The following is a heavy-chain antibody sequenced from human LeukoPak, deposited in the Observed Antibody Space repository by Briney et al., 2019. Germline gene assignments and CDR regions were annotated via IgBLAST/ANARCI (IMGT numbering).Heavy chain of an antibody. CDR2: ISAYNGNT. J-gene: IGHJ5*02. V-gene: IGHV1-18*01. CDR3: ARDLWRYDFWSGYYPNWLDP. D-gene: IGHD3-3*01. CDR1: GYTFTSYG. Sequence: ASVKVSCKASGYTFTSYGISWVRQAPGQGLEWMGWISAYNGNTNYAQKLQGRVTMTTDTSTSTAYMELRSLRSDDTAVYYCARDLWRYDFWSGYYPNWLDPWGQGTLVTVSS.